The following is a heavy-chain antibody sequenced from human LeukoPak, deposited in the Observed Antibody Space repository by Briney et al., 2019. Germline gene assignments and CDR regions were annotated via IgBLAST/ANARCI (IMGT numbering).Heavy chain of an antibody. V-gene: IGHV5-51*01. CDR2: IYPGDSDT. CDR3: AKPPPSGSYYTFY. J-gene: IGHJ4*02. D-gene: IGHD1-26*01. CDR1: GYSFTSYW. Sequence: GESLKISCKGSGYSFTSYWIGWVRQMPGKGLEWMGIIYPGDSDTRYSPSFQGQVTISADKSISTAYLQWSSRKASDTAMYYCAKPPPSGSYYTFYCGQGTLVTVSS.